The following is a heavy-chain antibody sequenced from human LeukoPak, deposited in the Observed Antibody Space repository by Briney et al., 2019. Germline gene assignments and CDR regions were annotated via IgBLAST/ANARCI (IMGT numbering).Heavy chain of an antibody. V-gene: IGHV1-2*06. D-gene: IGHD1-26*01. Sequence: ASVKVSCKASGYTFTGYYMHWVRQAPGQGLEWMGRINPNSGGTNYAQKFQGRVTMTRDTCISTAYMELSRLRSDDTAVYYCARGTVGATGSDYWGQGTLVTVSS. CDR1: GYTFTGYY. CDR2: INPNSGGT. CDR3: ARGTVGATGSDY. J-gene: IGHJ4*02.